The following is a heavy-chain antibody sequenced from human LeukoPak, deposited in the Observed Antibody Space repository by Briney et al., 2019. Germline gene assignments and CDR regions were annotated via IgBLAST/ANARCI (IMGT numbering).Heavy chain of an antibody. CDR3: ARHAYYTSSFRPFDY. J-gene: IGHJ4*02. D-gene: IGHD3-10*01. Sequence: SETLSLTCTVSGGSISNSYWSWTRQPPGKGLEWIGYIYYSGSTNYNPSLKSRVTISVDTSENQFSLKLSSVTAADTAVYYCARHAYYTSSFRPFDYWGQGTLVTVSP. CDR1: GGSISNSY. V-gene: IGHV4-59*08. CDR2: IYYSGST.